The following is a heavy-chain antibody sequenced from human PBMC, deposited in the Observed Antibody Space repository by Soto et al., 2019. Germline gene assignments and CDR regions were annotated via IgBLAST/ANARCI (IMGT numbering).Heavy chain of an antibody. CDR1: GFTFSRYS. J-gene: IGHJ4*02. Sequence: GGSLRLSCAASGFTFSRYSMYWVRQAPGKGLEWVSSISSTTNYMYYGDSMKGRFTISRDNAKNSLYLEMNSLRAEDTAVYYCAREAEDLTSNFDYWGQGTLVTVSS. CDR2: ISSTTNYM. CDR3: AREAEDLTSNFDY. V-gene: IGHV3-21*06.